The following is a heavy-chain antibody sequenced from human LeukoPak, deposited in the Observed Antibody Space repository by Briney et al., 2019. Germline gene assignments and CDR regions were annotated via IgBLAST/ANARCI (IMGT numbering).Heavy chain of an antibody. Sequence: SETLSLTCTVSGGSISSGSYYWSWIRQPAGKGLEWIGRIYTSGSTNYNPSLKSRVTISVDTSKNQFSLKLSSVTAADTAVYYCARDTLNYYGSGSQTRWGQGTLVTVSS. J-gene: IGHJ4*02. CDR2: IYTSGST. V-gene: IGHV4-61*02. CDR3: ARDTLNYYGSGSQTR. CDR1: GGSISSGSYY. D-gene: IGHD3-10*01.